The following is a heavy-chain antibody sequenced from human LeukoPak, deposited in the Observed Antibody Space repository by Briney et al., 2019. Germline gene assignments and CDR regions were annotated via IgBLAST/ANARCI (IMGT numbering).Heavy chain of an antibody. J-gene: IGHJ5*02. CDR3: ARVELLWFGELNWFDP. Sequence: ASVKVSCKASGHTFTSYGISWVRQAPGQGLEWMGWISAYNGNTNYAQKLQGRVTMTTDTSTSTAYMELRSLRSDDTAVYYCARVELLWFGELNWFDPWGQGTLVTVSS. V-gene: IGHV1-18*04. D-gene: IGHD3-10*01. CDR1: GHTFTSYG. CDR2: ISAYNGNT.